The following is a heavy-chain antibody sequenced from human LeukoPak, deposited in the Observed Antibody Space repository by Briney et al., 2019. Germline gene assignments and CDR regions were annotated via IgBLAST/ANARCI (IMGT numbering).Heavy chain of an antibody. CDR3: ARVLDTAMGENFDY. J-gene: IGHJ4*02. Sequence: GGSLRLSCAASGFTFSSYGMHWVRQAPGKGLEWVAYIQYDGSNEQYAHSVRGRFSISRDSSKNTLYLQMNSLRAEDTAVYYCARVLDTAMGENFDYWGQGTLVTVSS. CDR2: IQYDGSNE. CDR1: GFTFSSYG. D-gene: IGHD5-18*01. V-gene: IGHV3-30*02.